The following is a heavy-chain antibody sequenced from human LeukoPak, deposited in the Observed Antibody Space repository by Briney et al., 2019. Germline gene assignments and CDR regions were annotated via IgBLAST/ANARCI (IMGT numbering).Heavy chain of an antibody. CDR1: GFTFNTYG. J-gene: IGHJ4*02. CDR2: IRYDGSNK. V-gene: IGHV3-30*02. D-gene: IGHD6-19*01. CDR3: AKSSGWYPDY. Sequence: PGGSLRLSCAASGFTFNTYGMHWVRQAPGKGLEWVAFIRYDGSNKYYADSVKGRFTISRDNSKNTLYLQMSSLRAEDTAVYYCAKSSGWYPDYWGQGTLVTVSS.